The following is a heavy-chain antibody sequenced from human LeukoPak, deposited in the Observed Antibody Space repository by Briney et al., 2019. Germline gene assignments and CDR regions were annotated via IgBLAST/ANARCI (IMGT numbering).Heavy chain of an antibody. J-gene: IGHJ3*02. CDR3: AREGPYCGGDCYRDAFDI. CDR2: ISSSSSYI. D-gene: IGHD2-21*02. CDR1: GFTFSSYS. V-gene: IGHV3-21*01. Sequence: PGGSLRLSCAASGFTFSSYSMNWVRQAPGKGLECVSSISSSSSYIYYADSVKGRFTISRDNAKNSLYLQMNSLRAEDTAVYYCAREGPYCGGDCYRDAFDIWGQGTMVTVSS.